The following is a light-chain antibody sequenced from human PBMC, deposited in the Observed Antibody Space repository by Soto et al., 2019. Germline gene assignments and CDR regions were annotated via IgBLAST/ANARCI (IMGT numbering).Light chain of an antibody. CDR2: AAS. Sequence: DIQMTQSPSSLSASVEDRVIITCRASQSISNHLNWYQQKPGKAPKLLIFAASSLQSGVPSRFSGSRSGPDFTLTISSLQPEDFATYYCQQLNFFPITFGQGTRLENK. V-gene: IGKV1-39*01. CDR3: QQLNFFPIT. CDR1: QSISNH. J-gene: IGKJ5*01.